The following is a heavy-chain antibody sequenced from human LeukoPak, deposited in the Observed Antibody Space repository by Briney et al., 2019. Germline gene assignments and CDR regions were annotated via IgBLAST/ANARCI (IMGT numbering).Heavy chain of an antibody. Sequence: GGSLRLSCAASGFTFSSSAMNWVRQAPGKGLEWVSSINNVASHIYYAHSVKGRFTISRDNAKNSLYLQMSSLSDEDTAVYYCARDPTQYLRYGHFDYWGQGTLVTVSS. D-gene: IGHD5/OR15-5a*01. CDR1: GFTFSSSA. CDR3: ARDPTQYLRYGHFDY. CDR2: INNVASHI. J-gene: IGHJ4*02. V-gene: IGHV3-21*01.